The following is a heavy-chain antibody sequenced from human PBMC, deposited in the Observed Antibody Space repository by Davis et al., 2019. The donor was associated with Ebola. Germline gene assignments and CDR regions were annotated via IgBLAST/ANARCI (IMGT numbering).Heavy chain of an antibody. V-gene: IGHV1-69*04. D-gene: IGHD5-12*01. CDR1: GGTFSSYA. CDR3: AREGLRPPPYYYGMDV. CDR2: IIPILGIA. J-gene: IGHJ6*02. Sequence: SVKVSCKASGGTFSSYAISWVRQAPGQGLEWMGRIIPILGIANYAQKFQGRVTITADKSTSTAYMELSSLRSEDTAVYYCAREGLRPPPYYYGMDVWGQGTTVTVSS.